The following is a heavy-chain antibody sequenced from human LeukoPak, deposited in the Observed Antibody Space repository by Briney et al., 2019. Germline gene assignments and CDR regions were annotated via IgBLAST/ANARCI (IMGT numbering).Heavy chain of an antibody. Sequence: GGSLRLSCAASGFTFSSYSMNWVRQAPGKGLEWVSSISSRSSYIYYADSVKGRFTISRDNAKNSLYLQMNSLRAEDTAVYYCARARGCSSTSCYRAGFDYWGQGTLVTVSS. CDR1: GFTFSSYS. CDR3: ARARGCSSTSCYRAGFDY. V-gene: IGHV3-21*01. D-gene: IGHD2-2*02. J-gene: IGHJ4*02. CDR2: ISSRSSYI.